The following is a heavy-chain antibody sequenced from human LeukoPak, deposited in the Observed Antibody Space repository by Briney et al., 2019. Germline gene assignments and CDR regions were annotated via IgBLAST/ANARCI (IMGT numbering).Heavy chain of an antibody. V-gene: IGHV3-7*01. Sequence: GGSLRLSCTASGFTFSNYWMMWVRQAPGKGLEWVANINEDGSEKYYADSVEGRFTISRDNAKNSLDLQMNSLRADDTAIYYCARSKIDYWGQGTLVTVSS. CDR2: INEDGSEK. J-gene: IGHJ4*02. CDR1: GFTFSNYW. D-gene: IGHD4-11*01. CDR3: ARSKIDY.